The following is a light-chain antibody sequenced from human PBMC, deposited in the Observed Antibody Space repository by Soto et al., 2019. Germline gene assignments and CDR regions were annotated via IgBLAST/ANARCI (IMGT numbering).Light chain of an antibody. Sequence: DIQVTQSPSTLSASVGDRVTITCQASQDISNHLNWYQQKPGKAPELLMFDASNLEPGVPSRFSGSGSGTDFTLTISSLQPEDVATYFCHQYDNFPPITFGQGTRLAIK. J-gene: IGKJ5*01. CDR1: QDISNH. CDR3: HQYDNFPPIT. CDR2: DAS. V-gene: IGKV1-33*01.